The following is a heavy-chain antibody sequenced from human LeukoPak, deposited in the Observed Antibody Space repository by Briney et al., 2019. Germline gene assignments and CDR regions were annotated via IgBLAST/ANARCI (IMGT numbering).Heavy chain of an antibody. D-gene: IGHD3-10*01. CDR2: IYHSGST. J-gene: IGHJ4*02. CDR1: GGSISSYY. Sequence: SETLSLTCTVSGGSISSYYWSWIRQPPGKGLEWIGYIYHSGSTNYNPSLKSRVTISVDTSKNQFSLKLSSVTAADTAVYYCARDQGFGELIFDYWGQGTLVTVSS. V-gene: IGHV4-59*01. CDR3: ARDQGFGELIFDY.